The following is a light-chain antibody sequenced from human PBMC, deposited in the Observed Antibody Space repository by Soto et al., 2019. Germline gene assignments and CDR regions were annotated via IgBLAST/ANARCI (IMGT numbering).Light chain of an antibody. Sequence: EIVFTQSPGPLFLSPGERATLSCRASQSVSIKLAWYQQKPGQAPRLLIYDTSNRATGIPDKFSGSGSGTDFTLTISRLEPEDFAVYYCQQYGTSPRTFGQGTKVDIK. CDR1: QSVSIK. CDR3: QQYGTSPRT. CDR2: DTS. V-gene: IGKV3-20*01. J-gene: IGKJ1*01.